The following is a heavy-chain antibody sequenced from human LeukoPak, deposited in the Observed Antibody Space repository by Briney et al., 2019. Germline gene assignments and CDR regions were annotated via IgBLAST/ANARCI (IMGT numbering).Heavy chain of an antibody. J-gene: IGHJ6*02. CDR2: IKHDGSE. D-gene: IGHD2-8*01. CDR1: GFTFCSIW. Sequence: GGSLRLSCATSGFTFCSIWISWVRQAPGKGLEWVANIKHDGSETMDSVKGRFTISRDNAKDSLHLQMNSLRVEDTAVYYCAKNGGPHGMDVWGQATKVTVSS. CDR3: AKNGGPHGMDV. V-gene: IGHV3-7*02.